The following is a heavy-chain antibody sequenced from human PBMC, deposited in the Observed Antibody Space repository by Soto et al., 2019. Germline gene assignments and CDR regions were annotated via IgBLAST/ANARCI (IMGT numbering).Heavy chain of an antibody. V-gene: IGHV3-73*02. CDR2: IRSKAKDYAT. CDR1: GFTFSGAA. CDR3: STLGEWGSYSGY. D-gene: IGHD3-16*01. J-gene: IGHJ4*02. Sequence: EVQLVESGGGLVQPGGSLKLSCAASGFTFSGAAIHWFRQPSGKGLEWVGRIRSKAKDYATAYTESVKGRFTISRDDSKYTAYLQMNSLKTDDTAMYYCSTLGEWGSYSGYWGQGTLVTVSS.